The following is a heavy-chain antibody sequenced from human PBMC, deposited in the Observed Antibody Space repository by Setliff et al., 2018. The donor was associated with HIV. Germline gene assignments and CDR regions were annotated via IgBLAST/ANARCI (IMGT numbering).Heavy chain of an antibody. D-gene: IGHD6-19*01. CDR1: GGSFSDYY. V-gene: IGHV4-34*01. Sequence: SETLSLTCAVYGGSFSDYYWSWIRQPPGKGLEWIGEINHSGSTNYNPSLKRRVTISVDTSENQFSLKLSSVTAADTAVYYCASSGWYYFDYWGQGTLVTVSS. CDR3: ASSGWYYFDY. CDR2: INHSGST. J-gene: IGHJ4*02.